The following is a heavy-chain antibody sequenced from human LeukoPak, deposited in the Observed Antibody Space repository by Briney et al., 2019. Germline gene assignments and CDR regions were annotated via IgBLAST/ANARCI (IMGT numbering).Heavy chain of an antibody. CDR1: GYTFTSYD. CDR3: ARVTGSIDY. V-gene: IGHV1-8*01. J-gene: IGHJ4*02. CDR2: INLNSGNT. D-gene: IGHD1-26*01. Sequence: ASVKVSCKASGYTFTSYDINWVRQATGQGLEWMGWINLNSGNTGNAQNFQGRLTVTRDTSINSAYMELNTLRSEDTAIYYCARVTGSIDYWGQGTLVTVSS.